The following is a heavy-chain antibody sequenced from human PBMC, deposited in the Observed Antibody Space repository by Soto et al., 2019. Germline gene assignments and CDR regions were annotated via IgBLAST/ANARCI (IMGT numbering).Heavy chain of an antibody. CDR2: IDPSDSQT. J-gene: IGHJ4*02. V-gene: IGHV5-10-1*01. D-gene: IGHD3-22*01. Sequence: GESLKISCKGSGYSFAGYWITWVRQKPGKGLEWMGRIDPSDSQTYYSPSFRGHVTISVTKSITTVFLQWSSLRASDTAMYYCARQIYDSDTGPNFQYYFDSWSQGTPVTVSS. CDR1: GYSFAGYW. CDR3: ARQIYDSDTGPNFQYYFDS.